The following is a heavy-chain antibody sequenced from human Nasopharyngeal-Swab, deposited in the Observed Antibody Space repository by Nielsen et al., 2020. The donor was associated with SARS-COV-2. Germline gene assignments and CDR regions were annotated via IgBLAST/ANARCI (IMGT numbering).Heavy chain of an antibody. CDR3: ASTDCSGGSCYSHYYYYMDV. V-gene: IGHV4-59*01. Sequence: RQAPGKGLGWIGYIYYSGSTNYNPSLKSRVTISVDTSKNQFSLKLSSVTAADTAVYYCASTDCSGGSCYSHYYYYMDVWGKGTTVTVSS. J-gene: IGHJ6*03. CDR2: IYYSGST. D-gene: IGHD2-15*01.